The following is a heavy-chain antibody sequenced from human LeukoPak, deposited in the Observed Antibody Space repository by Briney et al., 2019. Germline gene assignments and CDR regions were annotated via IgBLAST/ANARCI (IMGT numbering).Heavy chain of an antibody. CDR1: VGTFSSYT. V-gene: IGHV1-69*01. CDR2: IIPIFGTA. CDR3: ARDGRVYYFDY. D-gene: IGHD3-16*01. Sequence: ASVKVSCKASVGTFSSYTVSWVRQAPGQGLEWMGGIIPIFGTANYAQKFQGRVTITADESTSTAYMELSSLRSEDTAVYYCARDGRVYYFDYWGQGTLVTVSS. J-gene: IGHJ4*02.